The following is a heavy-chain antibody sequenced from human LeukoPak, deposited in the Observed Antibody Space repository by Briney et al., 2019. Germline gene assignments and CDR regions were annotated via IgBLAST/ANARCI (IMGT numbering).Heavy chain of an antibody. V-gene: IGHV4-34*01. D-gene: IGHD6-19*01. Sequence: SETLSLTCAVYGGSFSGYYWSWIRQPPGKGLEWIGEINHSGSTNYNPSLKSRVTISVDTSKNQFSLKLSSVTAADTAVYYCVRGQWLVTSWGQGTLVTVSS. CDR2: INHSGST. CDR1: GGSFSGYY. CDR3: VRGQWLVTS. J-gene: IGHJ4*02.